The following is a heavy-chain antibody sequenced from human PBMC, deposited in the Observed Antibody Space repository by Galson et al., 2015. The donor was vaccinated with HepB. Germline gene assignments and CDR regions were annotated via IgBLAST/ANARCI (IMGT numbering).Heavy chain of an antibody. Sequence: SVKVSCKASGYTFTSYAMHWVRQAPGQRLEWMGWINAGNGNTKYSQKFQGRVTITRDTSASTAYMELSSLRSEDTSVYYCAEGFSSIYAFDIWGQGTMVTVSS. CDR3: AEGFSSIYAFDI. CDR2: INAGNGNT. J-gene: IGHJ3*02. D-gene: IGHD3-3*01. V-gene: IGHV1-3*01. CDR1: GYTFTSYA.